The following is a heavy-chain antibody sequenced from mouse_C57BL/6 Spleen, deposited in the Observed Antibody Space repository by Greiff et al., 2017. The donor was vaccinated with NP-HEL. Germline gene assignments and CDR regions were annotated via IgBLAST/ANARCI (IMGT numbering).Heavy chain of an antibody. CDR2: IDPSDSYT. CDR3: ARHPYYYGSGLWYFDV. CDR1: GYTFTSYW. V-gene: IGHV1-69*01. Sequence: VQLQQPGAELVMPGASVKLSCKASGYTFTSYWMHWVKQRPGQGLEWIGEIDPSDSYTNYNQKFKGKSTLTVDKSSSTAYMQLSSLTSEDSAVYYCARHPYYYGSGLWYFDVWGTGTTVTVSS. D-gene: IGHD1-1*01. J-gene: IGHJ1*03.